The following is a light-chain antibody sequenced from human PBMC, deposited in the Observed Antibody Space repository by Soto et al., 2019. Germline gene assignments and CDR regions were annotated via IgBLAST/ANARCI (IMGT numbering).Light chain of an antibody. J-gene: IGKJ5*01. CDR1: QSVGTY. CDR2: DAS. V-gene: IGKV3-11*01. Sequence: EIVLTQSPGTLSLSPGERSTLSCRASQSVGTYLAWYQQKPVQAPRLLXYDASNRAAGVPVRFSGSGSGTDFTLTISSVEHDDFAVYYCQQRSNWHPITFGQGTRLEIK. CDR3: QQRSNWHPIT.